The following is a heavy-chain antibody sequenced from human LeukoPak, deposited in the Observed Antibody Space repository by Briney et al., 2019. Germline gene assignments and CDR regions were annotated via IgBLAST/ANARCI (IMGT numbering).Heavy chain of an antibody. CDR2: ISAYNGNT. V-gene: IGHV1-18*01. Sequence: GASVKVSCKASGYTFTSYGISWVRQAPGQGLEWMGWISAYNGNTNYAQKLQGRVTMTTDTSTSTAYMELRSLRSDDTAVYYCARLFRSSGWTDAFDIWGQGTMVTVSS. D-gene: IGHD6-19*01. CDR3: ARLFRSSGWTDAFDI. CDR1: GYTFTSYG. J-gene: IGHJ3*02.